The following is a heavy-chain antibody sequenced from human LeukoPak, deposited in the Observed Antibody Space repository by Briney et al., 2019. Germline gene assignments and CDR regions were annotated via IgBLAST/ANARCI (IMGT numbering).Heavy chain of an antibody. CDR2: INHSGST. Sequence: SETLSLTCAVYGGSFSGYYWSWIRQPPGKGLEWIGEINHSGSTNYNPSLKSRVTISVDTSKNQFSLKLSSVTAADTAVYYCARDRERSGLDYWGQGTLVTVSS. J-gene: IGHJ4*02. CDR1: GGSFSGYY. V-gene: IGHV4-34*01. D-gene: IGHD2-15*01. CDR3: ARDRERSGLDY.